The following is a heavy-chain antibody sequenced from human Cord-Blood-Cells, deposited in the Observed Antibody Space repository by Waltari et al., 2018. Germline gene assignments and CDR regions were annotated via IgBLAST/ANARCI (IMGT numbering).Heavy chain of an antibody. J-gene: IGHJ4*02. Sequence: QLQLQESGPGLVKPSETLSLTCTVSGGSISSSSYYWGWIRQAPGKGLEWIGSIYYSGSTYYNPSLKSRVTISVDTSKNQFSLKLSSVTAADTAVYYCARLHTNDFWSGYYFDYWGQGTLVTVSS. CDR3: ARLHTNDFWSGYYFDY. CDR2: IYYSGST. V-gene: IGHV4-39*01. CDR1: GGSISSSSYY. D-gene: IGHD3-3*01.